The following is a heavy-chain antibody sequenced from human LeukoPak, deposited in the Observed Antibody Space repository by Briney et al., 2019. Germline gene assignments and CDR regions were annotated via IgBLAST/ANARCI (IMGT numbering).Heavy chain of an antibody. J-gene: IGHJ6*03. CDR1: GFTFSHSA. CDR2: ISGSGGST. Sequence: GGSLRLSCAASGFTFSHSAMSWVRQAPGKGLEWVSAISGSGGSTYYADSVKGRFTISRDNSKNTPYLQMNSLRAEDTAVYYCASRYCSGGSCPYYYYYYMDVWGKGTTVTISS. CDR3: ASRYCSGGSCPYYYYYYMDV. V-gene: IGHV3-23*01. D-gene: IGHD2-15*01.